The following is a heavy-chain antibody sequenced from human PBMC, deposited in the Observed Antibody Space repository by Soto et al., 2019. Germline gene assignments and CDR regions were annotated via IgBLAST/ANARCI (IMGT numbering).Heavy chain of an antibody. V-gene: IGHV4-59*01. J-gene: IGHJ6*02. CDR2: IYYSGST. Sequence: SETLSLTCTVSGGSISSYYWSWIRQPPGKGLEWIGYIYYSGSTNYNPSLKSRVTISVDTSKNQFSLKLRSVIVADTAVYHCARFVRSCSGTTCYTRADVWGQGTTVTVSS. CDR3: ARFVRSCSGTTCYTRADV. CDR1: GGSISSYY. D-gene: IGHD2-2*02.